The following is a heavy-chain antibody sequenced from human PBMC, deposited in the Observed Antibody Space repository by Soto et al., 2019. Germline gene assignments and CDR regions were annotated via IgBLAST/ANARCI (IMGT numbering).Heavy chain of an antibody. CDR3: AKTDADGPRGWWQLYYCDS. V-gene: IGHV3-30*18. J-gene: IGHJ4*02. D-gene: IGHD6-19*01. CDR2: ISADGSNT. Sequence: QVQLEESGGGVVQPGRSLRLSCVASGFTFSTFGMHWVRQAPGKGLEWVAVISADGSNTYYGDSVRGRLTISSDNTKHTLYLQMNSLRSADTAMYYCAKTDADGPRGWWQLYYCDSLGQGALVTVSS. CDR1: GFTFSTFG.